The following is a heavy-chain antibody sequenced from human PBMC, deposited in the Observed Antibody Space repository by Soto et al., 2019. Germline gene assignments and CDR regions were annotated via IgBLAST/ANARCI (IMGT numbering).Heavy chain of an antibody. J-gene: IGHJ6*02. CDR3: AKDYKWELLRGSYGMDV. Sequence: GGSLRLSCAASGFTFDDYAMHWVRQAPGKGLEWVSLISWDGGSTYYADSVKGRFTISRDNSKNSLYLQMNSLRAEDTALYYCAKDYKWELLRGSYGMDVWGQGTTVTVSS. D-gene: IGHD1-26*01. CDR1: GFTFDDYA. V-gene: IGHV3-43D*03. CDR2: ISWDGGST.